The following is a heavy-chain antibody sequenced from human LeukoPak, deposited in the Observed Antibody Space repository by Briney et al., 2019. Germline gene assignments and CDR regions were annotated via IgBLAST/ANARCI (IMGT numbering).Heavy chain of an antibody. Sequence: GGSLRLSCAASGFTFSSYAMSWVRQAPGKGLEWVSAISGSGGGTYYADSVKGRFAISRDDSKNTLYLQMNSLRAEDTAVYYCAKALPRPLYYYGSGSYYDAFDIWGQGTMVTVSS. CDR3: AKALPRPLYYYGSGSYYDAFDI. J-gene: IGHJ3*02. CDR1: GFTFSSYA. CDR2: ISGSGGGT. V-gene: IGHV3-23*01. D-gene: IGHD3-10*01.